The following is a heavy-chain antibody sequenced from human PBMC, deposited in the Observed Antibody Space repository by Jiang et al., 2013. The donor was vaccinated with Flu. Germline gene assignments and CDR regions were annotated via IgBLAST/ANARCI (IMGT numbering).Heavy chain of an antibody. J-gene: IGHJ4*02. V-gene: IGHV1-18*04. CDR2: ISAYNGNT. CDR1: GYTFTSYG. CDR3: ARVNDILTGYYFPSTTYYFDY. Sequence: EVKKPGASVKVSCKASGYTFTSYGISWVRQAPGQGLEWMGWISAYNGNTNYAQKLQGRVTMTTDTSTSTAYMELRSLRSDDTAVYYCARVNDILTGYYFPSTTYYFDYWGQGTLVTVSS. D-gene: IGHD3-9*01.